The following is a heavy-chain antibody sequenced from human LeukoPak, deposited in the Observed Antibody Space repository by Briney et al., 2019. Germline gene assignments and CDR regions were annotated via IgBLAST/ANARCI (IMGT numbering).Heavy chain of an antibody. CDR1: GFTVSSNY. CDR3: ARDQYSYAHAAH. V-gene: IGHV3-66*01. CDR2: IYSGGTT. Sequence: GGSLRLSCAASGFTVSSNYMSWVRQAPGKGLEWVSVIYSGGTTYYADSVKGRFTISRDNSKNTLHLQMDSLRAEDTAVYYCARDQYSYAHAAHWGQGTLVTVSS. J-gene: IGHJ4*02. D-gene: IGHD5-18*01.